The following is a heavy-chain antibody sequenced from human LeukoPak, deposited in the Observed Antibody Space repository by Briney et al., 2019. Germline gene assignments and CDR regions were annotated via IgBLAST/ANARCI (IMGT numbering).Heavy chain of an antibody. D-gene: IGHD2-21*02. CDR1: GYTFTGYY. CDR2: ISAYNGNT. J-gene: IGHJ4*02. Sequence: ASVKVSCKAFGYTFTGYYIHWVRQAPGQGLEWMGWISAYNGNTNYAQKLQGRVTMTTDTSTSTAYMELRSLRSDDTAVYYCATRLGDYYFDYWGQGTLVTVSS. CDR3: ATRLGDYYFDY. V-gene: IGHV1-18*04.